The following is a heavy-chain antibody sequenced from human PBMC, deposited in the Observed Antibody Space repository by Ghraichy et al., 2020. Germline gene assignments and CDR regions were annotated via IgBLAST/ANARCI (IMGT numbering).Heavy chain of an antibody. D-gene: IGHD1-14*01. Sequence: SVKVSCKASGGTFSSYAISWVRQAPGQGLEWMGGIIPIFGTANYAQKFQGRVTITADESTSTAYMELSSLRSEDTAVYYCASNLIVAGNFDYWGQGTLVTVSS. CDR3: ASNLIVAGNFDY. CDR2: IIPIFGTA. J-gene: IGHJ4*02. CDR1: GGTFSSYA. V-gene: IGHV1-69*13.